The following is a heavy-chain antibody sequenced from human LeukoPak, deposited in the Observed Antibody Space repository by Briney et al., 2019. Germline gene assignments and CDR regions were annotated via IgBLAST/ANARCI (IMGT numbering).Heavy chain of an antibody. J-gene: IGHJ4*02. CDR3: ARQPSSWFTSFDS. CDR2: IYYSGST. D-gene: IGHD6-13*01. Sequence: PSETLSLTCTVSGGSLSSYFWSWIRHPPGKGLEWIAYIYYSGSTNYNPSLKSRVTISVDTSKNQFPLKLSSVTAADTAVYYCARQPSSWFTSFDSGGQGTLVTVSS. CDR1: GGSLSSYF. V-gene: IGHV4-59*01.